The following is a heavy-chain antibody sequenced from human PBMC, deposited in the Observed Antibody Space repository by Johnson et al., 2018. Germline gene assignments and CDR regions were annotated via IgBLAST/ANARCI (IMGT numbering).Heavy chain of an antibody. CDR1: GFTFSSYS. Sequence: EVQLVESGGGLVKPGGSLRLSCAASGFTFSSYSMNWVRQAPGKGLEWVSSISSSSSYIYYADSVKGRFTIPRDNTKNSLYLQLNSLRAEDTAVQYRAKEKRLSGSDYNYYYGMDVWGQGTTVTVS. J-gene: IGHJ6*02. CDR2: ISSSSSYI. V-gene: IGHV3-21*01. CDR3: AKEKRLSGSDYNYYYGMDV. D-gene: IGHD1-26*01.